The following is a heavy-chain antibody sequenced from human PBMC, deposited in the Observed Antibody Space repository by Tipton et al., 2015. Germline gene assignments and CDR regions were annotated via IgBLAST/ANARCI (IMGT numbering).Heavy chain of an antibody. D-gene: IGHD2/OR15-2a*01. Sequence: TLSLTCTVSGGSVSSYYWSWIRQPPGKGLEWIGYIYYIGNTNYNPSLKSRVTISVDTSKNQFSLKLSSVTAADTAVYYCARDLRRPDFGINNRGFDSWGQGAVVAVSS. CDR1: GGSVSSYY. V-gene: IGHV4-59*02. J-gene: IGHJ4*02. CDR2: IYYIGNT. CDR3: ARDLRRPDFGINNRGFDS.